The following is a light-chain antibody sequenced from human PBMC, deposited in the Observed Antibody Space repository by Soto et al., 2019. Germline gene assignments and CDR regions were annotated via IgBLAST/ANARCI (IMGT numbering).Light chain of an antibody. CDR2: GAS. CDR1: QSVGSGY. V-gene: IGKV3-20*01. J-gene: IGKJ2*01. Sequence: EIVLTQSPGTLSLSPGERATLSCRASQSVGSGYLARYQQKPGQAPRLLIYGASNRATGIPDRFSGSGSGTDFTLTISRLEPEDFAVYYCQQYRTSPPMYTFGQGTKVDIK. CDR3: QQYRTSPPMYT.